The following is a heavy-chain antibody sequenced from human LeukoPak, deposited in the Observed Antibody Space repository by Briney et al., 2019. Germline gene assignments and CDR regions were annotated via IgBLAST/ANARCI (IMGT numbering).Heavy chain of an antibody. J-gene: IGHJ6*03. CDR1: GVSICSGGCY. D-gene: IGHD2-8*01. V-gene: IGHV4-31*03. CDR3: SGVDYYYMDV. Sequence: PTETLPLTCTVSGVSICSGGCYWSWLRQSPGVGLEWIGYIYYSESTYYNPSLKSRVTISADMSKNQFFLNVSSVTAADTAVYFCSGVDYYYMDVWGKGTTVTVSS. CDR2: IYYSEST.